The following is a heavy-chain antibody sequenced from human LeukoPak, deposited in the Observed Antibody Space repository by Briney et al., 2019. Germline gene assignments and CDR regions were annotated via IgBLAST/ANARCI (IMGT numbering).Heavy chain of an antibody. J-gene: IGHJ6*03. V-gene: IGHV1-46*01. CDR1: GYTFTNNF. D-gene: IGHD3-10*01. Sequence: ASVKVSCKASGYTFTNNFMHWVRQAPGQGLEWMGIINPSGDNTWYAQKFQGRVTMTRDMATSTVYMELSSLRSEDTAVYYCAKASYYYGSGHNYYMDVWGKGTTVTVSS. CDR3: AKASYYYGSGHNYYMDV. CDR2: INPSGDNT.